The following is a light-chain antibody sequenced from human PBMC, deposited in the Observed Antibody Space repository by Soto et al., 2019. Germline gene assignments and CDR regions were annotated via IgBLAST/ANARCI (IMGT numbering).Light chain of an antibody. CDR1: QGISNY. J-gene: IGKJ1*01. CDR3: QNYNSAPRT. V-gene: IGKV1-27*01. Sequence: DIQMTQSPSSLSASVGDRVTITCLASQGISNYLAWYQQKPGKVPKLLIYAASTLQSGVPSRFSGSGSGTDFTLTISSLQPEDVATYYCQNYNSAPRTCPQGPKVEIK. CDR2: AAS.